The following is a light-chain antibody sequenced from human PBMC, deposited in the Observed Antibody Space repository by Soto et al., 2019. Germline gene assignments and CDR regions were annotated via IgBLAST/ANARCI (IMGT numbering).Light chain of an antibody. V-gene: IGKV3-11*01. CDR1: QSVGSY. CDR3: QQRSDWPST. CDR2: DAS. J-gene: IGKJ4*01. Sequence: EIVLTQSPATLSLSPGDRATLSCRASQSVGSYLGWYQQRPGQAPRLLIYDASNRAPGIPARLSGSGSGTDFTLAISILEPEDFAVYYCQQRSDWPSTIGGGTKVE.